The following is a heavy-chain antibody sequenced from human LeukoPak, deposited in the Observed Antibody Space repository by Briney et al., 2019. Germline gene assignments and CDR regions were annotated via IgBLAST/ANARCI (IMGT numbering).Heavy chain of an antibody. CDR2: IYYSGST. CDR1: GGSISSYY. J-gene: IGHJ4*02. Sequence: PSETLSLTCTVSGGSISSYYWSWIRQPPGKGLEWIGYIYYSGSTNYNPSLKSRVTISVDTSKNQFSLKLSSVTAADTAVYYCARRVGGGNYYFDYWGQGTLVTVSS. V-gene: IGHV4-59*08. D-gene: IGHD3-16*01. CDR3: ARRVGGGNYYFDY.